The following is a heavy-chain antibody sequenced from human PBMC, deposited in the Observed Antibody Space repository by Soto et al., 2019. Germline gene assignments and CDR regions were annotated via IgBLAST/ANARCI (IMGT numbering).Heavy chain of an antibody. Sequence: QVQLVESGGGVVQPGRSLRLSCAASEFTFSTYGMHWVRQAPGKGLEWVAVIWYDGSNKYYVDSVKGRFTISRDNSKNTLYLQMNSLRAEDTAVYYCARSPAGYSYGYGDDCWGQGTLVTVSS. CDR2: IWYDGSNK. V-gene: IGHV3-33*01. CDR1: EFTFSTYG. CDR3: ARSPAGYSYGYGDDC. D-gene: IGHD5-18*01. J-gene: IGHJ4*02.